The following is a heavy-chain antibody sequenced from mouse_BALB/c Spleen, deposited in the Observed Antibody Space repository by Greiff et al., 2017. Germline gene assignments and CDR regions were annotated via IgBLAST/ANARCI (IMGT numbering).Heavy chain of an antibody. CDR3: ARDYYGSSYFAY. CDR1: GYTFTDYA. J-gene: IGHJ3*01. V-gene: IGHV1S137*01. D-gene: IGHD1-1*01. CDR2: ISTYYGDA. Sequence: QVQLQQSGAELVRPGVSVKISCKGSGYTFTDYAMPWVKQSLAKSLEWIGVISTYYGDASYNQKFKGKATMTVDKSSSTAYMELARLTSEDSAIYYCARDYYGSSYFAYWGQGTLVTVSA.